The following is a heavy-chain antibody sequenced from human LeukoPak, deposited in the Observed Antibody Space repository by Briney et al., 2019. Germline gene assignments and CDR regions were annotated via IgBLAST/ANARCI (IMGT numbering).Heavy chain of an antibody. J-gene: IGHJ3*02. Sequence: PSETLSLTCTVSGGSISGYYWSWIRQPPGQGLEWIGYIYYSGSTNYNPSLKSRVTISVDTSKNQFSLKLSSVTAADTAMYYCAKYFHAFDIWGQGTMVTVSS. CDR1: GGSISGYY. D-gene: IGHD2/OR15-2a*01. CDR2: IYYSGST. V-gene: IGHV4-59*01. CDR3: AKYFHAFDI.